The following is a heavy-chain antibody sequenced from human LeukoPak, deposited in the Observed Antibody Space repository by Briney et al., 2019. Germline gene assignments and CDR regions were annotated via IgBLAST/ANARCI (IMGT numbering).Heavy chain of an antibody. V-gene: IGHV3-74*01. Sequence: GGSLRLSCAASGFTFSSYWMSWVRQAPGKGLVWVSHINSDGSWTSYADSVKGRFTISKDNAKNTVYLQMNNLRAEDTAVYYCVSFYETYWGRGTLVTVSS. J-gene: IGHJ4*02. CDR3: VSFYETY. CDR1: GFTFSSYW. D-gene: IGHD2/OR15-2a*01. CDR2: INSDGSWT.